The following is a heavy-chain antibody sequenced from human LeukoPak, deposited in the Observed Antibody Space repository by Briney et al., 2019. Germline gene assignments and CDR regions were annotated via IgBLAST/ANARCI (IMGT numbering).Heavy chain of an antibody. CDR3: ARDRRGYKYGPFDY. CDR1: GFAYSADS. J-gene: IGHJ4*01. D-gene: IGHD5-18*01. CDR2: ISSSGSNI. Sequence: PGGSLSLSCAASGFAYSADSMNWVGQAPGKGLEWVSYISSSGSNIDYADSVKGRFTISRDNAKNSLYLQMNSLRDEDTAVYSSARDRRGYKYGPFDYWGHRDLGTASS. V-gene: IGHV3-48*02.